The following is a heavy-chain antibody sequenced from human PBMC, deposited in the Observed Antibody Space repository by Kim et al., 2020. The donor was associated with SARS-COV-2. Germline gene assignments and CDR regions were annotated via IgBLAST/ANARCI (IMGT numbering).Heavy chain of an antibody. D-gene: IGHD6-19*01. CDR3: AKGRRAVAGLDY. J-gene: IGHJ4*02. V-gene: IGHV3-74*01. Sequence: SYAASVKGRFTISRDNAKNTLYLEMNSLRAEDTAVYYCAKGRRAVAGLDYWGQGTLVTVSS.